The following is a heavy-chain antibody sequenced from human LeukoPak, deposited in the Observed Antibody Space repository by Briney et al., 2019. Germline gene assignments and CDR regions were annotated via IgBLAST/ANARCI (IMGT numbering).Heavy chain of an antibody. CDR1: GGSISSYY. D-gene: IGHD1-26*01. CDR3: ARWGGTLNAFDV. Sequence: SETLSLTCTVSGGSISSYYWSWIRQPPGKPLEWIGYTHHSGEAYYNPSLKSRVSTLVGTSKSEFSLKLNYVTAADTAVYFCARWGGTLNAFDVWGQGTLVTVSS. CDR2: THHSGEA. V-gene: IGHV4-59*08. J-gene: IGHJ3*01.